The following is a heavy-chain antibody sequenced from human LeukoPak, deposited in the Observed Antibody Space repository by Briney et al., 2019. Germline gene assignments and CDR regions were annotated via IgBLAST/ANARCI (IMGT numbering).Heavy chain of an antibody. CDR3: ARLGYCSGGSCYYYYYMGV. CDR1: DGSISSSSYY. J-gene: IGHJ6*03. Sequence: SETLSLTCTVSDGSISSSSYYWGWIRQPPGKGLEWIGSIYYGSVFYSVSTYYNPSLKSRVTMSGDTSKNQFSLKLSSVTAADTAAYYCARLGYCSGGSCYYYYYMGVWGKGTTVTVSS. D-gene: IGHD2-15*01. V-gene: IGHV4-39*07. CDR2: IYYGSVFYSVST.